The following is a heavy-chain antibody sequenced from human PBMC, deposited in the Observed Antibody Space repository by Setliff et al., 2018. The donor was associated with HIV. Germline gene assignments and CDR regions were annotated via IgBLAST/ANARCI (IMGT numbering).Heavy chain of an antibody. D-gene: IGHD6-19*01. CDR1: DGSRSGIH. CDR3: ARGPARAVARPGWLDP. Sequence: SETLSLTCAVFDGSRSGIHWSWIRQPPGKGLEWIGEISQSGSTNYNPSLKSRVTISVDKSKNQFSLKLSSVTAADTAVYYCARGPARAVARPGWLDPWGQGTLVTVSS. J-gene: IGHJ5*02. CDR2: ISQSGST. V-gene: IGHV4-34*01.